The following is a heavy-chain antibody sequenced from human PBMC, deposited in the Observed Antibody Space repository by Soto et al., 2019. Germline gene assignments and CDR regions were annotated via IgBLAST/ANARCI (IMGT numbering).Heavy chain of an antibody. V-gene: IGHV1-18*04. J-gene: IGHJ3*01. CDR1: VFTSSG. CDR2: IGTHSGNT. D-gene: IGHD3-3*01. Sequence: GASVKVSCKASVFTSSGISWVRQAPGQRLEWMGWIGTHSGNTIYAQKFQGRVIMTMDTSTTTVYMELRSLRPDDTAVYLCAREGILGLFDAYDLWGQGTMVTVSS. CDR3: AREGILGLFDAYDL.